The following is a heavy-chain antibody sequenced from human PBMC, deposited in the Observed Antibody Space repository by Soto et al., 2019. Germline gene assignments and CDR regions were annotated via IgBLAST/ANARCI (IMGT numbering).Heavy chain of an antibody. CDR2: ISAYNGNT. V-gene: IGHV1-18*01. Sequence: GASVKVSCKASGYTFTSYGISWVRQAPGRGLEWMGWISAYNGNTNYAQKLQGRVTMTTDTSTSTAYMELRSLRSDDTAVYYCARDRPPERYCCGGSCYPVPFWFAPWGKGTLVTVYS. J-gene: IGHJ5*02. CDR1: GYTFTSYG. CDR3: ARDRPPERYCCGGSCYPVPFWFAP. D-gene: IGHD2-15*01.